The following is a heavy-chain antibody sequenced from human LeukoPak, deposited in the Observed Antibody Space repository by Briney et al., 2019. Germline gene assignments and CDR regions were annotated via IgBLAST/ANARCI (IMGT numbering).Heavy chain of an antibody. CDR3: ARVKDPWSGDSFDF. J-gene: IGHJ3*01. D-gene: IGHD3-3*01. V-gene: IGHV3-21*01. CDR2: ISSSSSYI. CDR1: GFTFSSYS. Sequence: GGSLRLSCAASGFTFSSYSMNWVRQAPGKGLEWVSSISSSSSYIYYADPVKGRFTISRDNAKNSLYLQMNSLRAEDTAVYYCARVKDPWSGDSFDFWGQGTMVTVSS.